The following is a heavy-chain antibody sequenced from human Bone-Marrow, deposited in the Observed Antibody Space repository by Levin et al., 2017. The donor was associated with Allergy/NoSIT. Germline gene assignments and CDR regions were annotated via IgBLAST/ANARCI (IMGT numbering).Heavy chain of an antibody. CDR1: GYDFSSYW. CDR3: ARHDDGTIGTIIDY. Sequence: GESLKISCKGSGYDFSSYWIGWVRQMPGKGLEWMGVIYPGDSDTRHNPSFQGQVTISADKSITTAYLQWSSLKASDTAMYFCARHDDGTIGTIIDYWGPGTLVTVSS. D-gene: IGHD1-1*01. V-gene: IGHV5-51*01. J-gene: IGHJ4*02. CDR2: IYPGDSDT.